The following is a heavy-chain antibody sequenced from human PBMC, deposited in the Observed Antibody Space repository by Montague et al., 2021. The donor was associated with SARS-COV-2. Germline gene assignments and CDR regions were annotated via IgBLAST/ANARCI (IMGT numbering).Heavy chain of an antibody. CDR3: ARQGLYDFGTHDHNWFDP. CDR2: IYYNGST. CDR1: GGSISSSSYY. Sequence: SETLSLTCTVSGGSISSSSYYWGWIRQPPGKGLEWIGSIYYNGSTYYNPSHRSRVTISVDTSKNQFSLKLSSVTAADTAVYYYARQGLYDFGTHDHNWFDPWGQGTLVTVSS. V-gene: IGHV4-39*01. J-gene: IGHJ5*02. D-gene: IGHD3-3*01.